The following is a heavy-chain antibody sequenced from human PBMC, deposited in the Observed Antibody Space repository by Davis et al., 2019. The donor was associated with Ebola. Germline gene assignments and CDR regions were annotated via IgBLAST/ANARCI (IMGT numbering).Heavy chain of an antibody. D-gene: IGHD1-26*01. CDR2: IIPILGIA. J-gene: IGHJ4*02. CDR1: GGTFSSYT. V-gene: IGHV1-69*02. CDR3: ASGGRWELTRLGY. Sequence: AASVKVSCKASGGTFSSYTISWVRQAPGQGLEWMGRIIPILGIANYAQKFQGRVTITADKSTSTAYMELSSLRSEDTAVYYCASGGRWELTRLGYWGQGTLVTVSS.